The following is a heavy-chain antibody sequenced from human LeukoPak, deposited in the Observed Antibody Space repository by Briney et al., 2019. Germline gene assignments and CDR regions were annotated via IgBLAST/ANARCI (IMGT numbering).Heavy chain of an antibody. Sequence: SETLSLTCTVSGGSIISNYWSWIRQSAGPGLEWIGRMYGSGITDYNPSLKSRVTMSLDTSRKQFSLRLTSVTAADTAVYYCARLKFYDSTGYSPGYYMDVWGKGTTVSVFS. CDR2: MYGSGIT. J-gene: IGHJ6*03. CDR3: ARLKFYDSTGYSPGYYMDV. V-gene: IGHV4-4*07. D-gene: IGHD3-22*01. CDR1: GGSIISNY.